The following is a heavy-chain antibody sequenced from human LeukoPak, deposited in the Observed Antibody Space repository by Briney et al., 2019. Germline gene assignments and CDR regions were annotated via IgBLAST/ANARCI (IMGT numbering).Heavy chain of an antibody. V-gene: IGHV4-34*01. CDR1: GGSFSGYY. Sequence: SETLSLTCAVYGGSFSGYYWSWIRLPPGKGLEWIEEINHSGSTNYNPSLKSRVTISVDTSKNQFSLKLSSVTAADTAVYYCAGADIVVVPAAIGYSGYDMPFDYWGQGTLVTVSS. CDR2: INHSGST. D-gene: IGHD2-2*02. J-gene: IGHJ4*02. CDR3: AGADIVVVPAAIGYSGYDMPFDY.